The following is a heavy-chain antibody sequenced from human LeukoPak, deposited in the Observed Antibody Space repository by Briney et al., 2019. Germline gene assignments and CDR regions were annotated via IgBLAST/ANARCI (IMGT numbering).Heavy chain of an antibody. Sequence: ASVKVSCKASGYTFTNYYMHWVRQAPGQGLEWMGKINPSDGSTNYAQKFQGRVTMTRDTSTSTVYMELSSLRSEDTAVYHCARVGLYYYYGMDVWGKGTTVTVSS. J-gene: IGHJ6*04. CDR1: GYTFTNYY. CDR3: ARVGLYYYYGMDV. D-gene: IGHD3/OR15-3a*01. V-gene: IGHV1-46*01. CDR2: INPSDGST.